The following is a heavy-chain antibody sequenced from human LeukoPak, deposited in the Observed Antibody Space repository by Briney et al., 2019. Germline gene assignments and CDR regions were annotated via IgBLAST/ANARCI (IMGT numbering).Heavy chain of an antibody. CDR3: ARARTFGGVINY. CDR1: GFTFSSYS. Sequence: GGSLRLSCAASGFTFSSYSMNWVRQAPGKGLEWVSSISSSSSYIYYADSVKGRFTISRDNAKNSLYLQMNSLRAEDTAVYYCARARTFGGVINYWGQGTLVTVSS. V-gene: IGHV3-21*01. D-gene: IGHD3-16*01. CDR2: ISSSSSYI. J-gene: IGHJ4*02.